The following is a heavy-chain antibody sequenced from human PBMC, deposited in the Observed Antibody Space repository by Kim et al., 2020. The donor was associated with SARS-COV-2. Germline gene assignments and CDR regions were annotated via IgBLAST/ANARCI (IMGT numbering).Heavy chain of an antibody. D-gene: IGHD3-3*01. J-gene: IGHJ4*02. Sequence: YGDARKGLFTIRGDNARNSLFLQMNSLRAEDTAVYYCAKWSEGFDYWGRGTLVTVSS. V-gene: IGHV3-7*03. CDR3: AKWSEGFDY.